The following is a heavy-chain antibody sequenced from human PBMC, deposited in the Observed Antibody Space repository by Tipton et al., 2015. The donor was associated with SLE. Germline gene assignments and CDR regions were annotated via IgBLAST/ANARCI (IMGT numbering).Heavy chain of an antibody. Sequence: TLSLTCTVSVGSISSSSYYWGWIRQPPGKGLEWIGSIYYSGSTYYNPSLKSRVTISVDTSKNQFSLKLSSVTAADTAVYYCARDRVTRIVVFDYWGQGTMDTLSS. J-gene: IGHJ4*02. V-gene: IGHV4-39*07. D-gene: IGHD3-22*01. CDR2: IYYSGST. CDR1: VGSISSSSYY. CDR3: ARDRVTRIVVFDY.